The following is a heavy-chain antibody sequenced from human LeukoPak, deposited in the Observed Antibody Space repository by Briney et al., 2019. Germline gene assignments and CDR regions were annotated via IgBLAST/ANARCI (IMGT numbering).Heavy chain of an antibody. CDR1: GYTFTSYA. D-gene: IGHD2-2*01. J-gene: IGHJ4*02. CDR3: ARDPLGYCSSTSCRRGFDY. Sequence: GASVKVSCKSSGYTFTSYAIHWVRQPPAQRLEWMGWINAGNGNTKYSQKFQGRVTMTTDTSTSTAYMELRSLRSDDTAVYYCARDPLGYCSSTSCRRGFDYWGQGTLVTVSS. CDR2: INAGNGNT. V-gene: IGHV1-3*01.